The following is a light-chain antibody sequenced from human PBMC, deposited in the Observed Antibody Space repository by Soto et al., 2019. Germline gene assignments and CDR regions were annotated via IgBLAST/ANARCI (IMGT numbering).Light chain of an antibody. J-gene: IGKJ1*01. CDR1: QSVNIH. CDR3: QQYGTSPRT. V-gene: IGKV3-20*01. CDR2: DAS. Sequence: EIVMTQSPATLSVSPGERATLSCRASQSVNIHLAWYQQKAGQAPRLLIYDASSRATGIPDRFSGSGSGTDFTLTIVRLEPEDFAVYYCQQYGTSPRTFGQGTKVDIK.